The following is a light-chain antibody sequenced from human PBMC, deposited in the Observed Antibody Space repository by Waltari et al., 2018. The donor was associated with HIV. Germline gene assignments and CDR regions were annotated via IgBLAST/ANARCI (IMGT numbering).Light chain of an antibody. V-gene: IGLV1-40*01. CDR1: SSNIGAGYD. CDR3: QSYDSSLSGSGV. J-gene: IGLJ3*02. Sequence: QSVLTQPPSVSGAPGQRVTISCTGSSSNIGAGYDVHWYQQLPGTAPKLLIYGNDSRPPGVPDRFPCSKSGTSASLAITGLQAEDEADYYCQSYDSSLSGSGVFGGGTKLTVL. CDR2: GND.